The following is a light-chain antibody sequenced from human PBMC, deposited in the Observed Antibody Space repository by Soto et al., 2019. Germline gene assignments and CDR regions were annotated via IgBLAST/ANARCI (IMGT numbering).Light chain of an antibody. V-gene: IGKV3-20*01. J-gene: IGKJ1*01. Sequence: ETVLTQSPGTLSLSTGDRATLSCRASQSVMRNYLAWYQQTPVQAPRLLIFGASSRATGIPYRFTGSRYGTAFTLTISRLEHEEYAVYYCQWYGRSPPSWTFGQGTKVEIK. CDR2: GAS. CDR3: QWYGRSPPSWT. CDR1: QSVMRNY.